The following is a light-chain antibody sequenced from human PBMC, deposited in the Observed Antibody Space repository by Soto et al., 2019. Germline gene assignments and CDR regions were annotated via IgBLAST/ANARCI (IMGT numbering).Light chain of an antibody. CDR2: GIS. J-gene: IGKJ1*01. CDR3: EQYGSSPRT. V-gene: IGKV3-20*01. CDR1: QTISSNY. Sequence: LTHSPGTLSLSPGARATLSCRASQTISSNYFAWYQQKPGQAPRLLIYGISTRATGIPDRFSGSGSGTDFTLTISRLEPEDFAVYYCEQYGSSPRTFGQGTKVDI.